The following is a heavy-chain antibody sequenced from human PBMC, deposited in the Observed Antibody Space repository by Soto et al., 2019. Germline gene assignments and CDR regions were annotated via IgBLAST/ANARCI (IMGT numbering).Heavy chain of an antibody. Sequence: EVQLLESGGGLVQPGGSLRLSCAASGFTFSSYAMSWVRQAPGKGLEWVSAISGSGGSTYYADSVKGRFTNSRDNSKNSLYLQMNSLRAEDTAVYYCAKSDDVVAATWAFDYWGQGTLVTVSS. CDR2: ISGSGGST. J-gene: IGHJ4*02. D-gene: IGHD2-15*01. CDR1: GFTFSSYA. V-gene: IGHV3-23*01. CDR3: AKSDDVVAATWAFDY.